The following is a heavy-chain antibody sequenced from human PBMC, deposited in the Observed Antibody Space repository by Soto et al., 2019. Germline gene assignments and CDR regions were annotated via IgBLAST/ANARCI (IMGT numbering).Heavy chain of an antibody. V-gene: IGHV4-59*01. Sequence: QVLLQESGPGLVEPSETLSLTCSVPGGSINDYYWSWIRQTPGKGLEWICYMHHSGTTNYNPTRKSRVSIVTYTWKTHISLRLNSVTAADTAVYSCARDSNSGWYFSWGQGILVTVSS. CDR1: GGSINDYY. D-gene: IGHD6-19*01. CDR2: MHHSGTT. CDR3: ARDSNSGWYFS. J-gene: IGHJ5*02.